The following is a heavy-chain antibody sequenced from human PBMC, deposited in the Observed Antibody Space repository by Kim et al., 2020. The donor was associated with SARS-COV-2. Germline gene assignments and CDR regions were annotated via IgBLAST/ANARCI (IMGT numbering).Heavy chain of an antibody. CDR2: IIPIFGTA. CDR3: ARQPQYQLLYGGGPSDYGMDV. D-gene: IGHD2-2*02. V-gene: IGHV1-69*13. J-gene: IGHJ6*02. Sequence: SVKVSCKASGGTFSSYAISWVRQAPGQGLEWMGGIIPIFGTANYAQKFQGRVTITADESTSTAYMELSSLRSEDTAVYYCARQPQYQLLYGGGPSDYGMDVWGQGTTVTVSS. CDR1: GGTFSSYA.